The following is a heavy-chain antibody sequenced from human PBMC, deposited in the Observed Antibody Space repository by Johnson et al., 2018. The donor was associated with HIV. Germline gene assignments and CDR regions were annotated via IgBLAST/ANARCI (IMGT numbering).Heavy chain of an antibody. CDR1: GFTFSSYA. CDR2: IYSGGST. V-gene: IGHV3-66*01. Sequence: VQLVESGGGVVQPGRSLRLSCAASGFTFSSYAIHWVRQAPGKGLEWVSVIYSGGSTYYADSVKGRCTISRDNSKNTLYLQMNSLRAEDTAVYYCARDDTMMHGFDIWGQGTMVTVSS. CDR3: ARDDTMMHGFDI. J-gene: IGHJ3*02. D-gene: IGHD3-22*01.